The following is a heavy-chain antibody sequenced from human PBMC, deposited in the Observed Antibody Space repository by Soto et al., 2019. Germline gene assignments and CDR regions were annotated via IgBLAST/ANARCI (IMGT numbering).Heavy chain of an antibody. J-gene: IGHJ4*02. Sequence: ASVKVSCKASGYTFTSYAMHWVRQAPGQRLEWMGWINAGNGNTKYSQKFQGRVTITRDTSASTAYMELSSLRSEDTAVYYCASQAGWGKGGVNHFDYWGQGTLVTVSS. CDR2: INAGNGNT. D-gene: IGHD3-16*01. CDR3: ASQAGWGKGGVNHFDY. V-gene: IGHV1-3*01. CDR1: GYTFTSYA.